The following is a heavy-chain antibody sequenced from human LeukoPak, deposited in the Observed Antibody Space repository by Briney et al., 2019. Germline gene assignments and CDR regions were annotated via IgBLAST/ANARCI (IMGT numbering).Heavy chain of an antibody. J-gene: IGHJ4*02. D-gene: IGHD3-10*01. CDR3: ARVGSGSYYKYYFDY. CDR2: IYYSGST. CDR1: GGSISSGGYY. Sequence: SSETLSLTCTVSGGSISSGGYYWSWIRQHPGKGLEWIGYIYYSGSTYYNPSLKSRVTISVDTSKNQFSLKLSSVTAADTAVYYCARVGSGSYYKYYFDYWGQGTLVTVSS. V-gene: IGHV4-31*03.